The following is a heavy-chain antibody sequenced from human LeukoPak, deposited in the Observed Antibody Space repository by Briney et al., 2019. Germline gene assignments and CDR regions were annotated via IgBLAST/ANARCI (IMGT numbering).Heavy chain of an antibody. CDR1: GGSFSGYY. CDR2: INHSGST. Sequence: SETLSLTCAVYGGSFSGYYWSWIRQPPGKGPEWIGEINHSGSTNYNPSLKSRVTISVDTSKNQFSLKLSSVTAADTAVYYCASTDSRLHNKQYADYWGQGTLVTVSS. D-gene: IGHD4-11*01. J-gene: IGHJ4*02. V-gene: IGHV4-34*01. CDR3: ASTDSRLHNKQYADY.